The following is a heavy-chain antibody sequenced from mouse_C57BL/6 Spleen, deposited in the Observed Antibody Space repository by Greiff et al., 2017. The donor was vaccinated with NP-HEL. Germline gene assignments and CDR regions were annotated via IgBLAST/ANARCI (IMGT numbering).Heavy chain of an antibody. CDR2: IDPEDGEN. D-gene: IGHD1-1*01. J-gene: IGHJ1*03. Sequence: EVQLQQSGAELVKPGASVKLSCTASGFNIKDYYMHWVKQRTEQGLEWIGRIDPEDGENKYAPKFQGKATITADTSSNTAYLQLSSLTSEDTAVYYYASYYYGSSTLWGTGTTVTVSS. CDR1: GFNIKDYY. CDR3: ASYYYGSSTL. V-gene: IGHV14-2*01.